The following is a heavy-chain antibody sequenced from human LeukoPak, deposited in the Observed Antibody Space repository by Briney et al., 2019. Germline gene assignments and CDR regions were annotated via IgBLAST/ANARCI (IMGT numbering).Heavy chain of an antibody. V-gene: IGHV6-1*01. Sequence: SQTLSLTCAISGDSVSNNSAAWNWIRQSPSRGLEWLGRTCYRSKWYNDYAVSVKSRITINPDTSKNQFSLQLNSVTPEDTAVYYCARSMVDKDAFDIWGQGTMVTVSS. J-gene: IGHJ3*02. CDR1: GDSVSNNSAA. D-gene: IGHD3-10*01. CDR3: ARSMVDKDAFDI. CDR2: TCYRSKWYN.